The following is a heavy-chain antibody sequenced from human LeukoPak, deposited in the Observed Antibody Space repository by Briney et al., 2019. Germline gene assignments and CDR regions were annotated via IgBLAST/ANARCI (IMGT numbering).Heavy chain of an antibody. Sequence: ASVKVSCKAPGYTFTSYYMHWVRQAPGQGLEWMGIINPSGGSTSYAQKFQGRVTMTRDMSTSTAYMELSSLRSEDTAVYYCARSPKYCSGGSCYPRENWFDPWGQGTLVTVSS. CDR3: ARSPKYCSGGSCYPRENWFDP. V-gene: IGHV1-46*01. CDR1: GYTFTSYY. D-gene: IGHD2-15*01. CDR2: INPSGGST. J-gene: IGHJ5*02.